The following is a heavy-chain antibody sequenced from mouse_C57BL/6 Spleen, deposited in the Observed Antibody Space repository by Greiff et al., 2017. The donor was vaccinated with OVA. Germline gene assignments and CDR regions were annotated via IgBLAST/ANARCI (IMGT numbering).Heavy chain of an antibody. CDR2: LYPGSGST. Sequence: QVQLQQPGAELVKPGASVKMSCKASGYTFPSYWITWVKQRPGQGLEWIGDLYPGSGSTNYNEKFKSKATLTVDTSSSTAYTQLSILTSEDSAVYYCARLGYGSSRYWYFDVWGTGTTVTVSS. CDR1: GYTFPSYW. CDR3: ARLGYGSSRYWYFDV. J-gene: IGHJ1*03. D-gene: IGHD1-1*01. V-gene: IGHV1-55*01.